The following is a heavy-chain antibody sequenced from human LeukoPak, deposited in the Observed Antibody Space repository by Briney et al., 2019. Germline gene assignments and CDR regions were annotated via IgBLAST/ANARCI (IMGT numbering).Heavy chain of an antibody. D-gene: IGHD4-17*01. CDR1: GFTVSTNY. V-gene: IGHV3-15*01. CDR2: IKSKADGGTT. Sequence: GGSLRLSCAASGFTVSTNYMSWVRQAPGKGLEWVGRIKSKADGGTTDYAAPVKGRFTISRDDSKNTLYLQMNSLKTEDTAVYYCTTSDGDYVGFDYWGQGTLVTVSS. J-gene: IGHJ4*02. CDR3: TTSDGDYVGFDY.